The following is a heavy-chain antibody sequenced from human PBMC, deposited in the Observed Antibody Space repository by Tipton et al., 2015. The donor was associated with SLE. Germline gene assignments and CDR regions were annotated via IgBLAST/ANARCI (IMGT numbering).Heavy chain of an antibody. V-gene: IGHV4-59*11. CDR3: AIQVVPGSLFDH. Sequence: TLSLTCNVSGGSISNLYWSWIRQPPGKPLEWIGYVYYGGSTNYNPSLKSRLKISIDKSLNRFSLELTSVTAADTAVYYCAIQVVPGSLFDHWGQGTPVTVSS. D-gene: IGHD2-21*02. J-gene: IGHJ4*02. CDR2: VYYGGST. CDR1: GGSISNLY.